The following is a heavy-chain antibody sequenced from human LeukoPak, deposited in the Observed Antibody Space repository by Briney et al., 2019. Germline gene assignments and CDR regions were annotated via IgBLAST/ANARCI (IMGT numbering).Heavy chain of an antibody. Sequence: ARSLRLSCAASGFTPDDYAMHWVRPAPGKVLEWVSGISWNSGSIGYADSVKGRFTISRDNTKDTLYLQMRSLRAEDTAVYYCAKVIRSSGWYVDSWGQGTLVTVSS. CDR1: GFTPDDYA. D-gene: IGHD6-19*01. CDR3: AKVIRSSGWYVDS. V-gene: IGHV3-9*02. CDR2: ISWNSGSI. J-gene: IGHJ4*02.